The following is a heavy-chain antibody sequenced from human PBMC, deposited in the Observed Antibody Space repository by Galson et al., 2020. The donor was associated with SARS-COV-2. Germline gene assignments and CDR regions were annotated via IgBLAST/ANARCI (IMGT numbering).Heavy chain of an antibody. CDR1: GASINTRTYY. V-gene: IGHV4-39*01. CDR3: GRHAYCGGDCYWTVVQY. J-gene: IGHJ4*02. CDR2: MYHSGNT. D-gene: IGHD2-21*01. Sequence: SETLSLTCSVSGASINTRTYYWGWLRQPPGKGVEWIGSMYHSGNTYHNPSLRSRPTISADTSNNQLSLRLSSVTAADTAVYYCGRHAYCGGDCYWTVVQYWGQGTLVTVSA.